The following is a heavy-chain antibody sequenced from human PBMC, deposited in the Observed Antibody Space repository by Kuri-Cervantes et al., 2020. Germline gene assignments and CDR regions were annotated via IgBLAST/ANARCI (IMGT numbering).Heavy chain of an antibody. CDR2: ISYDGSNK. Sequence: GESLKISCAASGFTFSSYAMHWVRQAPGKGLEWVAVISYDGSNKYYAESVKGRFTISRDNSKNTLYLQMNSLRAEDTALYYCAKKSGRGLMGHFDYWGQGTLVTVSS. J-gene: IGHJ4*02. CDR3: AKKSGRGLMGHFDY. D-gene: IGHD2-8*01. V-gene: IGHV3-30-3*02. CDR1: GFTFSSYA.